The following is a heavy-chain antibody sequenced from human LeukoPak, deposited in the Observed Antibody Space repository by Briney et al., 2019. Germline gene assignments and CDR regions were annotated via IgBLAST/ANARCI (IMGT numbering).Heavy chain of an antibody. V-gene: IGHV4-34*01. CDR2: INHSGST. Sequence: SETLSLTCAVYGGSFSGYYWSWIRQPPGKGLEWIGEINHSGSTNYNPSLKSRVTISVDTSKNQFSLRLSYVTAADTAVYYCARTRGVVPAAYPYYYYCMDVWGKGTTVTVSS. CDR3: ARTRGVVPAAYPYYYYCMDV. J-gene: IGHJ6*03. CDR1: GGSFSGYY. D-gene: IGHD2-2*01.